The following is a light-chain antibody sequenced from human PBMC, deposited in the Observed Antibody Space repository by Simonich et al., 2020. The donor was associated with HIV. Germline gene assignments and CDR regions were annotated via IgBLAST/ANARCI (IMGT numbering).Light chain of an antibody. J-gene: IGKJ4*02. Sequence: DIQMTQSPSSLSASVGDRVTITCRASQSIRSYLNWYQQKPGKAPKLLIYAASNLQSGVPSRFSGSGSGTDFTLTISSLQPEDFATYYCQQSFSTPTIGGGTKVEIK. V-gene: IGKV1-39*01. CDR1: QSIRSY. CDR2: AAS. CDR3: QQSFSTPT.